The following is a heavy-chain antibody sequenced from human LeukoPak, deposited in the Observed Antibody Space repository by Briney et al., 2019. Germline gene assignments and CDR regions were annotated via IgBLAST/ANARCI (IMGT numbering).Heavy chain of an antibody. D-gene: IGHD3-10*01. CDR3: ARDYYGPVRY. Sequence: PSETLSLTCTVSGGSISSGSYYWSWIRQPAGKGLEWIGRIYTSGSTNYNPSLKSRVTILVDTSKNQFSLKLSSVTAADTAVYYCARDYYGPVRYWGQGTLVTVSS. CDR1: GGSISSGSYY. CDR2: IYTSGST. J-gene: IGHJ4*02. V-gene: IGHV4-61*02.